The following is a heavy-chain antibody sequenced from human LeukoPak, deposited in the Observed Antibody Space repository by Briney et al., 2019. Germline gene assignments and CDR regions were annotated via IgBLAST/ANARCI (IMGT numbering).Heavy chain of an antibody. CDR2: IYDSGST. J-gene: IGHJ5*02. V-gene: IGHV4-59*12. CDR1: GGSISSYY. CDR3: TKNNWFDP. Sequence: SETLSLTCTVSGGSISSYYWSWIRQPPGKGLEWIGYIYDSGSTNYNPSLKSRVTISLDTSKNQFSLNLASVTAADTAVYYCTKNNWFDPWGQGTLVTVSS.